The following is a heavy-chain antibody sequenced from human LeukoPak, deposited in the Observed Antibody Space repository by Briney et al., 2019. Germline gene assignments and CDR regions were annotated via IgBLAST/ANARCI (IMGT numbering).Heavy chain of an antibody. CDR3: ARGDYDYVWGSYRYVDSFDH. V-gene: IGHV4-59*08. J-gene: IGHJ5*02. CDR2: IYYSGST. CDR1: GGSISRYY. Sequence: ETLSLTCTLSGGSISRYYWSWIRQPPEKGLEWIGYIYYSGSTNYNPSLKSRVTISVDTSKNQFSLKLSSVTAADTAVYYCARGDYDYVWGSYRYVDSFDHWGQGTLVTVSS. D-gene: IGHD3-16*02.